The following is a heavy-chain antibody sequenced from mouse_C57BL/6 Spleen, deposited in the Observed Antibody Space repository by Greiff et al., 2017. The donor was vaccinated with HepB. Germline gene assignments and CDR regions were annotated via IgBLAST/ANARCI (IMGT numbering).Heavy chain of an antibody. Sequence: EVQLVESGGGLVKPGGSLKLSCAASGFTFSSYTMSWVRQTPEKRLAWVATISGGGGNTYYPDSVKGRFTISRDNAKNTLYLQMSSLRSEDTALYYCASHNWDGYFDVWGTGTTVTVSS. CDR1: GFTFSSYT. D-gene: IGHD4-1*01. CDR3: ASHNWDGYFDV. J-gene: IGHJ1*03. CDR2: ISGGGGNT. V-gene: IGHV5-9*01.